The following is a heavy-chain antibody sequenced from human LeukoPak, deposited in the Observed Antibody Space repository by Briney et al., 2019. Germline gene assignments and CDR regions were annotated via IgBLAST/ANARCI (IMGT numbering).Heavy chain of an antibody. J-gene: IGHJ4*02. CDR1: GGSISSSSYY. V-gene: IGHV4-39*01. CDR2: IYYSGST. CDR3: ARGRGNHYGDYHGGYYFDY. Sequence: PSETLSLTCTVSGGSISSSSYYWGWIRQPPGKGLEWIGSIYYSGSTYYNPSLKSRVTISVDTSKNQFSLKLSSVTAADTAVYYCARGRGNHYGDYHGGYYFDYWGQGTLVTVSS. D-gene: IGHD4-17*01.